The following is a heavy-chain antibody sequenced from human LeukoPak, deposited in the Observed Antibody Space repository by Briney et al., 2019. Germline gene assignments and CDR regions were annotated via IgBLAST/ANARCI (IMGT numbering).Heavy chain of an antibody. Sequence: GASVKVSCKASGYTFTSYGISWVRQAPGQGLEWMGWISAYNGNTNYAQKLQGRVTMTTDTSTSTDYMELRSLRSDDAAVYYCARGLDSSSWFPYYYYYYGMDVCGQGTTVTVSS. CDR2: ISAYNGNT. CDR3: ARGLDSSSWFPYYYYYYGMDV. D-gene: IGHD6-13*01. J-gene: IGHJ6*02. V-gene: IGHV1-18*01. CDR1: GYTFTSYG.